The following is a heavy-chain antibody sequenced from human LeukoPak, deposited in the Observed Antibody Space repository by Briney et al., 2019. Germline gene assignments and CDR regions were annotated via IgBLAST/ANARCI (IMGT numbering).Heavy chain of an antibody. CDR1: GYTFTSYD. D-gene: IGHD3-10*01. J-gene: IGHJ5*02. CDR3: ARGDSGSYFEGYWFDP. CDR2: MNPNSGNT. V-gene: IGHV1-8*01. Sequence: ASVKVSCKASGYTFTSYDINWVRRATGQGLEWMGWMNPNSGNTGYAQKFQGRVTMTRNTSISTAYMELSSLRSEDTAVYYCARGDSGSYFEGYWFDPWGQGTLVTVSS.